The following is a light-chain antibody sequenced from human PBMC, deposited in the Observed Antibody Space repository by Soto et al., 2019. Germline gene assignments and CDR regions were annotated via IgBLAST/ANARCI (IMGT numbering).Light chain of an antibody. Sequence: EIVMTQSPATLSVSPGERATLSCRASQTVSSNLAWYQQKPGQAPRLLIYGASTRATGTPARFSGSGSGTEFTVTISSLQSEDLAVYYCQQYTSWPLTFGGGTKVEIK. V-gene: IGKV3-15*01. CDR2: GAS. CDR1: QTVSSN. CDR3: QQYTSWPLT. J-gene: IGKJ4*01.